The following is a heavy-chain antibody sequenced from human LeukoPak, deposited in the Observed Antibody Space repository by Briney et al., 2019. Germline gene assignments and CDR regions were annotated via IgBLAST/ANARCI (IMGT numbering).Heavy chain of an antibody. J-gene: IGHJ2*01. CDR1: GYTFTSYA. Sequence: ASVRVSCKASGYTFTSYAMNWVRQAPGQGLEWMGWINPNTGNPTYAQGFTGRFVFSLDTSVSTAYLQISSLKAEDTAVYYCARDSGSPEDWYFDLWGRGTLVTVSS. CDR3: ARDSGSPEDWYFDL. CDR2: INPNTGNP. V-gene: IGHV7-4-1*02. D-gene: IGHD1-26*01.